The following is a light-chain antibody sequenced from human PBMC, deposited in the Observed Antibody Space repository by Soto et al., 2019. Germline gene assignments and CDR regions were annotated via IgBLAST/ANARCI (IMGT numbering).Light chain of an antibody. CDR2: EVS. CDR1: SSDIGGYNY. Sequence: QSALTQPPSASGSPGQSVAISCTGTSSDIGGYNYVSWYQQHPGKAPKLMIFEVSQRPSGVPDRFSGSKSGNTASLTVSGLQAEDEADYYCSSYAGSRGLVFGGGTKLTVL. CDR3: SSYAGSRGLV. V-gene: IGLV2-8*01. J-gene: IGLJ2*01.